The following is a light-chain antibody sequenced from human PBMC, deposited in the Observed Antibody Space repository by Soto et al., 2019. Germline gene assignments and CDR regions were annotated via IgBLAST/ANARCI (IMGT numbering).Light chain of an antibody. CDR1: SSDV. Sequence: QSVLTQPRSVSGSPGQSVTISCIGTSSDVVSWYQQHPDKAPKLIIYYVTQRPSGVPDRFSASKSGNTASLTISGLQAEDEADYYCCSSAGGLTWVFGGGTKLTVL. J-gene: IGLJ3*02. V-gene: IGLV2-11*01. CDR2: YVT. CDR3: CSSAGGLTWV.